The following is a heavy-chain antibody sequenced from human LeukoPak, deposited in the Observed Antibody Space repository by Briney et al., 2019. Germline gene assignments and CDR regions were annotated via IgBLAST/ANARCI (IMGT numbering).Heavy chain of an antibody. CDR3: ARVRGYYYDSSGTR. V-gene: IGHV4-34*01. Sequence: SETLSLTCAVYGGPFSGYYWSWIRQPPGKGLEWIGEINHSGSTNYNPSLKSRVTISVDTSKNQFSLKLSSVTAADTAVYYCARVRGYYYDSSGTRWGQGTLVTVSS. D-gene: IGHD3-22*01. J-gene: IGHJ4*02. CDR2: INHSGST. CDR1: GGPFSGYY.